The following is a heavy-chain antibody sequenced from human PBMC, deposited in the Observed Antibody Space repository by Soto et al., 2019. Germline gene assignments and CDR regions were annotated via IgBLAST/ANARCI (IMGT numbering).Heavy chain of an antibody. V-gene: IGHV4-38-2*01. J-gene: IGHJ6*02. D-gene: IGHD6-13*01. CDR1: GYSISSGYY. CDR3: ARVVSGYSSSWWRDYYYGMDV. CDR2: IYHSGST. Sequence: SETLSLTCAVSGYSISSGYYWGWIRQPPGKGLEWIGSIYHSGSTYYNPSLKSRVTISVDTSKNQFSLKLSSVTAADTAVYYCARVVSGYSSSWWRDYYYGMDVWGQGTTVTVSS.